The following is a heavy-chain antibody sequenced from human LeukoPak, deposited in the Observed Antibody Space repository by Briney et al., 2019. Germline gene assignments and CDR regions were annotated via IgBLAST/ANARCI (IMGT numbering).Heavy chain of an antibody. CDR3: AEADTATDAFDI. CDR1: EFTFISYA. D-gene: IGHD5-18*01. J-gene: IGHJ3*02. CDR2: ISGSGGST. V-gene: IGHV3-23*01. Sequence: GGSLRSSFAALEFTFISYAISWVARAPGKGRGGVSAISGSGGSTYYADSVKGRFTISRDNSKNTLYLQMNSLRSDDTAVYYCAEADTATDAFDIWGQGTMVTVSS.